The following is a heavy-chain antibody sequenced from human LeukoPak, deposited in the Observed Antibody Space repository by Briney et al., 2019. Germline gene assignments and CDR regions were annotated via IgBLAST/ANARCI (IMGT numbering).Heavy chain of an antibody. J-gene: IGHJ3*02. CDR2: IYSGGST. V-gene: IGHV3-66*01. D-gene: IGHD6-13*01. Sequence: GGSLRLSCAASGFTVSSNYMSWVRQAPGKGLEWVSVIYSGGSTYYADSVKGRFTISRDNSKNTLYLQMNSLRAEDTAVYYCASRKAAAGTQLNSDAFDIWSQGTMVTVSS. CDR1: GFTVSSNY. CDR3: ASRKAAAGTQLNSDAFDI.